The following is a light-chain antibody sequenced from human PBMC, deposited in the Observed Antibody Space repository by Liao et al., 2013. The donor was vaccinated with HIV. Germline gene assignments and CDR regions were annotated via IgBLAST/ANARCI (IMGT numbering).Light chain of an antibody. CDR2: RDN. Sequence: SYELTQPPSVSVAPGQTANITCGGDNIGSRTVNWYQQKPGQSPVLVIYRDNRRPSGIPERFSGSNSGNTATLTISGTQAMDEADYYCQAWDRNTVVFGGGTKLTVL. CDR3: QAWDRNTVV. CDR1: NIGSRT. J-gene: IGLJ2*01. V-gene: IGLV3-1*01.